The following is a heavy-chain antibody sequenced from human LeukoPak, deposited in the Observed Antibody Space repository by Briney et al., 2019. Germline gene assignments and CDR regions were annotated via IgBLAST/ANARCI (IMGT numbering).Heavy chain of an antibody. CDR1: GFTFNNFW. J-gene: IGHJ4*02. D-gene: IGHD5-18*01. Sequence: GGSLRLSCTASGFTFNNFWMHWVRQTPGKGLVWVSRISKDGSTKNYADSVKGRFTISRDNAKNTLYLQMNSLTAEDTALYYCARGASSGYRIDYWGQGTLVPVSA. CDR3: ARGASSGYRIDY. CDR2: ISKDGSTK. V-gene: IGHV3-74*01.